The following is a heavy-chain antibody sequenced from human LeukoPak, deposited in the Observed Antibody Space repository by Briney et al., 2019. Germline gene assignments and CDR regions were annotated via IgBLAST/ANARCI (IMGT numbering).Heavy chain of an antibody. V-gene: IGHV3-11*04. CDR3: AREYYYGSGSLDIYY. CDR1: GFTFSDYY. CDR2: ISSSGSTI. Sequence: GGSLGLSCAASGFTFSDYYMSWIRQAPGKGLDWVSYISSSGSTIYYADSVKGRFTISRDNAKNSLYLQMNSLRAEDTAVYYCAREYYYGSGSLDIYYWGQGTLVTVSS. D-gene: IGHD3-10*01. J-gene: IGHJ4*02.